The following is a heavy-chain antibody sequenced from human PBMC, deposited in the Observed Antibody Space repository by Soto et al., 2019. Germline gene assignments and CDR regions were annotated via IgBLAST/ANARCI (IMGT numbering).Heavy chain of an antibody. J-gene: IGHJ5*02. CDR1: GGSASSGSYY. Sequence: SETLSLTCTVSGGSASSGSYYWSWIRQPPGKGLEWIGYIYYSGSTNYNPSLKSRVTISVDTSKNQFSLKLSSVTAADTAVYYCARHPGSVVVSWFDPWGQGTLVTVSS. D-gene: IGHD2-21*01. V-gene: IGHV4-61*01. CDR2: IYYSGST. CDR3: ARHPGSVVVSWFDP.